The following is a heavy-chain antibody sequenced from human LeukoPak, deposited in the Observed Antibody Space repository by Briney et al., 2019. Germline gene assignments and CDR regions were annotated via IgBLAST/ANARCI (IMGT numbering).Heavy chain of an antibody. CDR1: GFTISSYS. D-gene: IGHD2-2*01. CDR2: ISSSSSYI. V-gene: IGHV3-21*01. J-gene: IGHJ5*02. CDR3: ARVPAAARGS. Sequence: GGSLRLSCAASGFTISSYSMNWVRQAPGKGLEWVSSISSSSSYIYYADSVKGRFTISRDNAKNSLYLQMNSLRAEDTAVYYCARVPAAARGSWGQGTLVTVSS.